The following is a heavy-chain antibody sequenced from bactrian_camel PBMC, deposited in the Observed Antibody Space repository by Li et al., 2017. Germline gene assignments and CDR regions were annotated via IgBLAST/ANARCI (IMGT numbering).Heavy chain of an antibody. V-gene: IGHV3S31*01. J-gene: IGHJ6*01. D-gene: IGHD3*01. Sequence: VQLVESGGGSVQAGGSVTLSCAASGFQVCMGWFRQAPGKEREGVAAIYSTGGATEYADSLKGRFTISRDNAKNTLDLQMDHLEPEDTGMYYCAADLASAAYCFSSGRIAWGQGTQVTVS. CDR2: IYSTGGAT. CDR1: GFQVC. CDR3: AADLASAAYCFSSGRIA.